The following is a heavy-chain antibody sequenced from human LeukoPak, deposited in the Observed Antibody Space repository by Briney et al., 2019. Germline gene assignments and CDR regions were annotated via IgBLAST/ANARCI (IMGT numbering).Heavy chain of an antibody. CDR3: ARDRCGGDCYYYGMDV. CDR2: ISYDGSNK. CDR1: GFTFSSYA. Sequence: GGSLRLSCAASGFTFSSYAMHWVRQAPGKGLEWVAVISYDGSNKYYADSVKGRFTISRDNSKNTLYLQMNSLRAEDTAVYYCARDRCGGDCYYYGMDVWGQGTRSPSP. J-gene: IGHJ6*02. V-gene: IGHV3-30*04. D-gene: IGHD2-21*01.